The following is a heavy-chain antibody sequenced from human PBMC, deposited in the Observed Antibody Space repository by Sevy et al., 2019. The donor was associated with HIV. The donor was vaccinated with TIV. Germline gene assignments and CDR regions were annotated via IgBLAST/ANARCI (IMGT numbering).Heavy chain of an antibody. J-gene: IGHJ4*02. CDR3: ARTAATVTTVTHFDY. Sequence: SETLSLTCAVSGGSISSGGYSWNWIRQPPGEGLEWIGYIFHTGSTYYNPSLKSRVTISVDRSKNQFSLQLSSVTAAETAIYNCARTAATVTTVTHFDYWGQGTLVTVSS. CDR2: IFHTGST. V-gene: IGHV4-30-2*01. CDR1: GGSISSGGYS. D-gene: IGHD4-17*01.